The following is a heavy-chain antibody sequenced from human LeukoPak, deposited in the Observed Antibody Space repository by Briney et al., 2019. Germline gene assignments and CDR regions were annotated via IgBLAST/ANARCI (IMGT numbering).Heavy chain of an antibody. V-gene: IGHV3-7*01. CDR2: IQEDGSAK. D-gene: IGHD1-14*01. J-gene: IGHJ4*02. CDR1: GFIFSNYY. Sequence: GGSLRLSCAASGFIFSNYYMGWVRQAPGKGLEWLANIQEDGSAKYYVDSVKGRFPISREHAKNSLDLQINSRRAEDTAVYFCARRKEVQTTFDCWGQGTLVTVSS. CDR3: ARRKEVQTTFDC.